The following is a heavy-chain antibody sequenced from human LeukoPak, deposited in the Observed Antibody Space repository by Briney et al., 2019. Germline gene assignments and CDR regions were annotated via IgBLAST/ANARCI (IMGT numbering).Heavy chain of an antibody. J-gene: IGHJ4*02. CDR3: AKVPGYSYGNLDY. Sequence: RSGRSLRLSCAASGFTFSSYGMHWVRQAPGKGLEWVAVISYDGRNKYYADPVKGRFTISRDNSKNTLYLQMNSLGAEDTAVYYCAKVPGYSYGNLDYWGQGTLVTVSS. V-gene: IGHV3-30*18. D-gene: IGHD5-18*01. CDR1: GFTFSSYG. CDR2: ISYDGRNK.